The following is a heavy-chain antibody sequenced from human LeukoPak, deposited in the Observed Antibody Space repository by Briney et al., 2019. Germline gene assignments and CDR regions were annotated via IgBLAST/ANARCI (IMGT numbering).Heavy chain of an antibody. V-gene: IGHV3-48*01. Sequence: GGSLRLSCAPSGFPFSSYSMNWVRQAPGKGLEWVAYISPNSRTIYYGDSVNGRFSISRDNAMSLFFLQMDSLRAEATAVYYCTTYFDTTGYCEEAYDTWGPGTLVTVST. D-gene: IGHD2-2*03. CDR2: ISPNSRTI. CDR3: TTYFDTTGYCEEAYDT. CDR1: GFPFSSYS. J-gene: IGHJ4*03.